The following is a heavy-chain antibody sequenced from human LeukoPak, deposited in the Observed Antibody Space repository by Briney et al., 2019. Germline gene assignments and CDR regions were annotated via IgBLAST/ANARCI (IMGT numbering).Heavy chain of an antibody. J-gene: IGHJ4*02. CDR2: ISSSSSYI. Sequence: GGSLTLSCAASGFTFSSYSMNWVRQAPGKGLEWVSSISSSSSYIYYADSVKGRFTISRDNAKNSLYLQMNSLRAEDTAVYYCASGSSSWAYYFDYWGQGTLVTVSS. V-gene: IGHV3-21*01. D-gene: IGHD6-13*01. CDR3: ASGSSSWAYYFDY. CDR1: GFTFSSYS.